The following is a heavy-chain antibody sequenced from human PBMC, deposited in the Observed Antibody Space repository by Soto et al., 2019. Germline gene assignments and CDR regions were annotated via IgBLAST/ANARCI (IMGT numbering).Heavy chain of an antibody. V-gene: IGHV1-58*01. CDR3: AALVGATAFDY. CDR1: GFTFTSSA. Sequence: SVKVSCKASGFTFTSSAVHWVRQARGQRREWIGWIVVGSGNTNYAQKFQERVTITRDMSTSTAYMELSSLRSEDTAVYYCAALVGATAFDYWGQGTLVTVSS. J-gene: IGHJ4*02. D-gene: IGHD1-26*01. CDR2: IVVGSGNT.